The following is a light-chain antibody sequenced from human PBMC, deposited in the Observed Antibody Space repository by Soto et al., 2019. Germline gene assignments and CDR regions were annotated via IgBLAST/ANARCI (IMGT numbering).Light chain of an antibody. V-gene: IGKV3D-15*01. CDR1: QSVSSN. CDR3: RQYNNWPLS. Sequence: EIVMTQSPATLSVSPGERATLSCRASQSVSSNLAWYQHKPGQAPRLLIYGASTRATDIPARFSGSGSGTEFTLTISSLQSEDFAVYYCRQYNNWPLSFGQGTKVEIK. CDR2: GAS. J-gene: IGKJ1*01.